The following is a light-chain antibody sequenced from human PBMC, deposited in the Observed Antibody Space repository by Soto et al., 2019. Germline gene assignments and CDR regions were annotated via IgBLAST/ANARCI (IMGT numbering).Light chain of an antibody. CDR1: QSLLHSNGYNY. CDR3: MQALQTPIT. V-gene: IGKV2-28*01. CDR2: LGS. Sequence: DIVMTQSPLSLPVTPGEPASISCRSSQSLLHSNGYNYLDWYLQKPGQSPQLLIYLGSNRASGVPDRFSGSGPGTDFTLKISRVEAEDVGVYYCMQALQTPITFGGGTKVDIK. J-gene: IGKJ4*01.